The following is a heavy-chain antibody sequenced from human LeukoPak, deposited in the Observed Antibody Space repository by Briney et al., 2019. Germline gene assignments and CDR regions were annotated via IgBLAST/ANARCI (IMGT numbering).Heavy chain of an antibody. V-gene: IGHV4-34*01. CDR3: ARLVAAAGTRYYYYMDV. D-gene: IGHD6-13*01. CDR2: INHSGST. CDR1: GGSFSGYY. Sequence: SETLSLTCAVYGGSFSGYYWSWIRQPPGKGLEWIGEINHSGSTNYNPSLKSRVTISVDTSKNQLSLKLSSVTAADTAVYYCARLVAAAGTRYYYYMDVWGKGTTVTVSS. J-gene: IGHJ6*03.